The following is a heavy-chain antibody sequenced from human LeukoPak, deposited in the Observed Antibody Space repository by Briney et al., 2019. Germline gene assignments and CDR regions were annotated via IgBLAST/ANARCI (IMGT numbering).Heavy chain of an antibody. CDR3: ARLLGPLDYVWGSSRSK. V-gene: IGHV4-39*07. D-gene: IGHD3-16*02. CDR1: GGSISSRPYY. CDR2: ISYSGTT. J-gene: IGHJ4*02. Sequence: SETLSLTCTVSGGSISSRPYYWGWVRQPPGKGLEWIGTISYSGTTYYSPSLKSRVTISVDTSKNQFSLKLSSVTAADTAVYYCARLLGPLDYVWGSSRSKWGQGTLVTVSS.